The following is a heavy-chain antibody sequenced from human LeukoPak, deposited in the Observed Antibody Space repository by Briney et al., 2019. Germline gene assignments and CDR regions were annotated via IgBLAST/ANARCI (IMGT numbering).Heavy chain of an antibody. CDR1: GGIFSSYA. CDR3: ASRSFSGGSGSYNIRDY. V-gene: IGHV1-69*05. J-gene: IGHJ4*02. Sequence: SVKVSCKASGGIFSSYAISWVRQAPGQGLEWMGRIIPIFGTANYAQKFQGRVTITTDESTSTAYMELSSLRSEDTAVYYCASRSFSGGSGSYNIRDYWGQGTLVTVSS. CDR2: IIPIFGTA. D-gene: IGHD3-10*01.